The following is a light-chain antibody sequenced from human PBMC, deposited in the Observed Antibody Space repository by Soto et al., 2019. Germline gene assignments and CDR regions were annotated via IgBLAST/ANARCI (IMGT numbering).Light chain of an antibody. J-gene: IGKJ3*01. CDR3: QQYNNWPPFT. CDR1: QSVSSN. V-gene: IGKV3-15*01. CDR2: GAS. Sequence: EIVMTQSPATLSVSPGERATLSCRASQSVSSNLAWYQQKPGQAPRLLIYGASTRATGIPAMFSGSGSGTEFTLTISSLHSEDFAVYYCQQYNNWPPFTFGPGTKVDIK.